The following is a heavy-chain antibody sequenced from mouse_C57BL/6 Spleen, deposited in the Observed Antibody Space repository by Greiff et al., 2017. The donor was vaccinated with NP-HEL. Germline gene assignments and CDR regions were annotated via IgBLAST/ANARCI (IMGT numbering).Heavy chain of an antibody. D-gene: IGHD2-4*01. CDR3: VSQLRRGTGYAMDY. CDR1: GFSFNTYA. V-gene: IGHV10-1*01. CDR2: IRSKSNNYAT. Sequence: EVQVVESGGGLVQPKGSLKLSCAASGFSFNTYAMNWVRQAPGKGLEWVARIRSKSNNYATYYADSVKDRFTISRDDSESMLYLQMNNLKTEDTAMYYCVSQLRRGTGYAMDYWGQGTSVTVSS. J-gene: IGHJ4*01.